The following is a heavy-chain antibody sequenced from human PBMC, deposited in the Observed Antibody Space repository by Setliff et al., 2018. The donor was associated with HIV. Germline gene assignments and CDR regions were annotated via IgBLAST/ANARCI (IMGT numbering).Heavy chain of an antibody. CDR1: GGFINTNSYY. CDR2: VFYSGTT. V-gene: IGHV4-39*02. Sequence: PSETLSLTCNVSGGFINTNSYYWGWIRQPPGKKVEWIGNVFYSGTTYYSPSLKSRVTISVDTAKNHFSLRLSSVTAADTAVYFCVALSVVQTQAMELAWLEPWGQGTPVTVSS. D-gene: IGHD1-26*01. CDR3: VALSVVQTQAMELAWLEP. J-gene: IGHJ5*02.